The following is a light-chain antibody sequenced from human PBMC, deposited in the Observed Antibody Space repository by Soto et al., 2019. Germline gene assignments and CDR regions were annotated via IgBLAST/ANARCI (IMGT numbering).Light chain of an antibody. Sequence: QSVLTQPPSASGTPGQRVTISCSGSSSNIGSNTVNWYQQLPGMAPKLLIYSSNQRPSGVPDRISGSKSGTSASLAISGLQSEDEADYYCAAWDDSLNGPVFGGGTKVTVL. CDR3: AAWDDSLNGPV. CDR1: SSNIGSNT. CDR2: SSN. J-gene: IGLJ2*01. V-gene: IGLV1-44*01.